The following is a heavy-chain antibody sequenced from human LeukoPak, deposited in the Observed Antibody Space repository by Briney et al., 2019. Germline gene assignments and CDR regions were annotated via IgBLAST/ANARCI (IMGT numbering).Heavy chain of an antibody. CDR3: ATWTDRGYNF. Sequence: GGSLRLSCAASGFTFSSSWMNWVRQAPGKGLQWVGNINPEGSQTRFVDSVMGRFTMSKDNAKNALYLQMNNLRVEDTAVFYCATWTDRGYNFWGQGTVVTVSS. CDR2: INPEGSQT. V-gene: IGHV3-7*01. CDR1: GFTFSSSW. J-gene: IGHJ4*02. D-gene: IGHD5-24*01.